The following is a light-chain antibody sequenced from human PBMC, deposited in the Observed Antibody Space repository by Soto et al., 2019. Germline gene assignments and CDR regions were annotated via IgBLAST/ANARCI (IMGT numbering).Light chain of an antibody. V-gene: IGKV3-11*01. J-gene: IGKJ1*01. Sequence: IVLTQSPATLSLSPGERAALSCRASQSVSTSLAWYQHKPGQAPRLFIYDASKRAPGIPARFSGSGSGTDFTLTIISLEPEDFAVYYCQVRDVWPSFGQGTKVEIK. CDR3: QVRDVWPS. CDR1: QSVSTS. CDR2: DAS.